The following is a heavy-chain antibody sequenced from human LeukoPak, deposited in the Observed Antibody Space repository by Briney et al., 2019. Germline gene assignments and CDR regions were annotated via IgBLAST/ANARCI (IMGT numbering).Heavy chain of an antibody. CDR1: GFTFDDYG. J-gene: IGHJ6*02. CDR2: ITNWNGGST. CDR3: AKDRKQQLVPYYYYGMDV. D-gene: IGHD6-13*01. V-gene: IGHV3-20*04. Sequence: GGSLRLSCEASGFTFDDYGMSWVRQSTGKGLEWVSAITNWNGGSTGYADSVRGRFTISRDNAKNSLYLQMNSLRTEDTALYYCAKDRKQQLVPYYYYGMDVWGQGTTVTVSS.